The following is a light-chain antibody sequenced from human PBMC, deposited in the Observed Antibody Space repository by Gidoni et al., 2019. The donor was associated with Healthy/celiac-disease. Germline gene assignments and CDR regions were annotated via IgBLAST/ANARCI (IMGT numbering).Light chain of an antibody. CDR3: QQFRT. Sequence: EIVFTQSPGTLSLSPGERATLSCSASQSVSSSYLAWYQQKPGQAPRLLIYGASSRATGIPDRFSGRGSGTDFTLTISRLEPEDFAVYYCQQFRTFGQGTKLEIK. J-gene: IGKJ2*01. CDR1: QSVSSSY. CDR2: GAS. V-gene: IGKV3-20*01.